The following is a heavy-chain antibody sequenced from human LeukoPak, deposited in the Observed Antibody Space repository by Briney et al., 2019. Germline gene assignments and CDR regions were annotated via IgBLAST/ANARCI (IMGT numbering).Heavy chain of an antibody. Sequence: ASVKVSCKASGYTFTSYYMHWVRQAPGQGLEWMGIINPSGGSTSYAQKFQGRVTMTRDTSTSTVYMELSSLRSEDTAVYYCARVCSSGWGYYYYYYMDVWGKGTTVTISS. D-gene: IGHD6-19*01. CDR1: GYTFTSYY. CDR2: INPSGGST. J-gene: IGHJ6*03. V-gene: IGHV1-46*01. CDR3: ARVCSSGWGYYYYYYMDV.